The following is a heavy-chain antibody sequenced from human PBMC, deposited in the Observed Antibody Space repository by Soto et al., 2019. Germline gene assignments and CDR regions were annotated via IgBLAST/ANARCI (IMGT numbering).Heavy chain of an antibody. CDR3: ARGTSRGKLLRYFDWPAYNWFDP. CDR2: INHSGST. J-gene: IGHJ5*02. V-gene: IGHV4-34*01. CDR1: GGSFSGYY. D-gene: IGHD3-9*01. Sequence: SETLSLTCAVYGGSFSGYYWSWIRQPPGKGLEWIGEINHSGSTNYNPSLKSRVTISVDTSKNQFSLKLSSVTAADTAVYYCARGTSRGKLLRYFDWPAYNWFDPWGQRTLVTVSS.